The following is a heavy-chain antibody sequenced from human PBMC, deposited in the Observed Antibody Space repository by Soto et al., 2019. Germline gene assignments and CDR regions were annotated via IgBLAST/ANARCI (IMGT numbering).Heavy chain of an antibody. CDR2: MNPNSGNT. CDR1: GYTFTNYD. CDR3: AREITAYWYFDL. Sequence: ASVKVSCKASGYTFTNYDINWVRQATGQGLEWMGWMNPNSGNTGYAQKFQGRVTMTRNTSISTAYMELSSLRSEDTAVYYCAREITAYWYFDLWGRGTLVTVSS. J-gene: IGHJ2*01. V-gene: IGHV1-8*01. D-gene: IGHD3-16*01.